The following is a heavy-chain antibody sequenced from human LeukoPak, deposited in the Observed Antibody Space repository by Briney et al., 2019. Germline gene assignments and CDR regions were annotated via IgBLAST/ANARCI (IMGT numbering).Heavy chain of an antibody. J-gene: IGHJ6*02. CDR2: ISGSGGRT. CDR1: GFTFSSHV. CDR3: TRDRAKCTSISCDNLSAYCYYGMDV. Sequence: PGGSLRLSCAASGFTFSSHVMSWVRQAPGKGLEWVSVISGSGGRTNYADSAKGRFTISRDNSKNTLYLQLNTLRAEDTAVYYCTRDRAKCTSISCDNLSAYCYYGMDVWGQGTTVTVSS. D-gene: IGHD2-2*02. V-gene: IGHV3-23*01.